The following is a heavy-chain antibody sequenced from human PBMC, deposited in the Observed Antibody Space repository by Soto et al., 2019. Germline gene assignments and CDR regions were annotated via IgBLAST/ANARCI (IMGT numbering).Heavy chain of an antibody. D-gene: IGHD3-16*01. CDR2: ISGGGGST. Sequence: PAVSLRLSCSASGFPFRNYAMSWVRQAPGQGLEWVSSISGGGGSTYYADSVKGRFTISRDNSKNTIYLQMNSLRAEDTAVYYCAKVPAYDYVWGTYYYFDYWGLGALVTVFS. CDR3: AKVPAYDYVWGTYYYFDY. CDR1: GFPFRNYA. V-gene: IGHV3-23*01. J-gene: IGHJ4*02.